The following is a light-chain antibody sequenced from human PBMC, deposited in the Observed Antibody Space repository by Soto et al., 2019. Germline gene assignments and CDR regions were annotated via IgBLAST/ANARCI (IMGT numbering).Light chain of an antibody. CDR2: AAS. CDR1: PSISIY. CDR3: QQSYSTPPT. V-gene: IGKV1-39*01. Sequence: NQMTQSPSSLSASVGDRVTITGRASPSISIYLNWYQQKPGKAPKLLIYAASSLQSGIPSRFSGSASGTDFTLTRSSLRPEDFETYYCQQSYSTPPTFGQGTRGEIK. J-gene: IGKJ5*01.